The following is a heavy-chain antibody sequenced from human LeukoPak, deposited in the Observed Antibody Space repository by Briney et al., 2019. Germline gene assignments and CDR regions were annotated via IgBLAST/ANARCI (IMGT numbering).Heavy chain of an antibody. V-gene: IGHV1-2*02. J-gene: IGHJ4*02. CDR2: INPNSGGT. CDR3: ARVWIAAAGSSKYYFDY. CDR1: GYTFTGYY. Sequence: ASVKVSCKASGYTFTGYYMHWVRQAPGQGLEWMGWINPNSGGTNYAQKFQGRVTMTRDTSISTAYMELSRLRSDDTAVYYCARVWIAAAGSSKYYFDYWGQGTLVTVSS. D-gene: IGHD6-13*01.